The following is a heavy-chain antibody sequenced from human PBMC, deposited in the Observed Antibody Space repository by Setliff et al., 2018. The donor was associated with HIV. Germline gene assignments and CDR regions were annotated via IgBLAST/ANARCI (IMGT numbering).Heavy chain of an antibody. V-gene: IGHV4-34*01. J-gene: IGHJ4*02. CDR1: GGSFSNYY. CDR3: AAFFVTPMTTQDF. Sequence: KASETLSLTCTVYGGSFSNYYTNWIRQPPGKGLEWIGELSPSGTTRSNPSLQSRVTISRDMSSNQFSLRLSSVTAADAAVYYCAAFFVTPMTTQDFWGQGTLVTVSS. CDR2: LSPSGTT. D-gene: IGHD4-4*01.